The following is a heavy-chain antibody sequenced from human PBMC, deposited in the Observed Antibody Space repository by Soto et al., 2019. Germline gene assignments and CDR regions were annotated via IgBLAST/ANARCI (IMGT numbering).Heavy chain of an antibody. CDR3: ARIEYCTNGVCYFGFQH. CDR2: IIPIFGTA. J-gene: IGHJ1*01. CDR1: GGTFSSYA. V-gene: IGHV1-69*13. Sequence: GASVNVSCKASGGTFSSYAISWVRQAPGQGLEWMGGIIPIFGTANYAQKFQGRVTITADESTSTAYMELSSLRSEDTAVYYCARIEYCTNGVCYFGFQHWGQGTLVTVSS. D-gene: IGHD2-8*01.